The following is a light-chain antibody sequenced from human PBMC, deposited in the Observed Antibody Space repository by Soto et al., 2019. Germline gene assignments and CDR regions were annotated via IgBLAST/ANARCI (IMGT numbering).Light chain of an antibody. J-gene: IGKJ5*01. V-gene: IGKV3-20*01. CDR1: QSVGNSH. CDR2: GAS. Sequence: ETVLTQSPGTLCFSPGERATLSCRASQSVGNSHVAWYQQRRGLPPRLLIYGASNRATGIPDRFSGSGSGADFTLTISRLEPEDFAVYFCHQYGNSPPGTFGQGTRL. CDR3: HQYGNSPPGT.